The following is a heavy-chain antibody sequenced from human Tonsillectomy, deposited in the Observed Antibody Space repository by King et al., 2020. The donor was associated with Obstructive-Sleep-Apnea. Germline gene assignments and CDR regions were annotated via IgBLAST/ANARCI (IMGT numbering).Heavy chain of an antibody. V-gene: IGHV3-66*04. D-gene: IGHD3-3*01. CDR1: GFTVSSNY. CDR3: ARLWQEWKSEVDY. Sequence: LVESGGGLVQPGGSLRLSCAASGFTVSSNYMSWVRQAPGKGLECVSVIYSDGSTYYTDSVKGRFTISRDSSKNTLYLQMNSLRAEDTAVYYCARLWQEWKSEVDYWGQGTLVTVSS. J-gene: IGHJ4*02. CDR2: IYSDGST.